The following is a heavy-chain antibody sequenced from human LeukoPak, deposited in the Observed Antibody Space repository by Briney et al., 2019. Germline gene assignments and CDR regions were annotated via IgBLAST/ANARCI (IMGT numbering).Heavy chain of an antibody. Sequence: ASVKVSCKTSGSNFFKYAIHWVREAPGQRFEWMGGIDGCNGDTRFSQKFHDRVSFTRDTFANTVYMELTSLRSEDTAVYYCARDQSRDIRVDFDYWGQGTLVIVSS. CDR1: GSNFFKYA. CDR3: ARDQSRDIRVDFDY. J-gene: IGHJ4*02. V-gene: IGHV1-3*01. CDR2: IDGCNGDT. D-gene: IGHD5-24*01.